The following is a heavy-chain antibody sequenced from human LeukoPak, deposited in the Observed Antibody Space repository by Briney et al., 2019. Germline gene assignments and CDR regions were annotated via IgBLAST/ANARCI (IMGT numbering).Heavy chain of an antibody. V-gene: IGHV4-4*02. CDR3: ATDPRWAKLRYFDWFPVT. CDR1: GGSISSSNW. CDR2: IYHSGST. D-gene: IGHD3-9*01. J-gene: IGHJ5*02. Sequence: PSETLSLTCAVSGGSISSSNWWSWVRQPPGKGLEWIGEIYHSGSTNYNPSLKSRVTISVDKSKNQFSLKLSSVTAADTAVYYCATDPRWAKLRYFDWFPVTWGQGTLVTVSS.